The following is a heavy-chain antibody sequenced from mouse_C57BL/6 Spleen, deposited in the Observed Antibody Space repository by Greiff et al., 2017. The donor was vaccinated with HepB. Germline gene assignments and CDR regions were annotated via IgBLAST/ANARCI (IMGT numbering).Heavy chain of an antibody. Sequence: QVQLQQSGAELVKPGASVKISCKASGYAFSSYWMNWVKQRPGKGLEWIGQIYPGDGDTNYNGKFKGKATLTADKSSSTAYMQLSSLTSEDSAVYFCAREGTTVVAYYAMDYWGQGTSVTVSS. J-gene: IGHJ4*01. V-gene: IGHV1-80*01. CDR2: IYPGDGDT. D-gene: IGHD1-1*01. CDR3: AREGTTVVAYYAMDY. CDR1: GYAFSSYW.